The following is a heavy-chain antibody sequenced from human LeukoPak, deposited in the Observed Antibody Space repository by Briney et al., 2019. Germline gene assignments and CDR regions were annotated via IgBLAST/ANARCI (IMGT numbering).Heavy chain of an antibody. CDR1: GGSISSYY. D-gene: IGHD2-2*01. CDR3: ARIPKAYVVPAASGLVDY. V-gene: IGHV4-59*12. CDR2: IYYSGST. J-gene: IGHJ4*02. Sequence: SETLSLTCTVSGGSISSYYWSWIRQPPGKGLEWIGYIYYSGSTNYNPSLKSRVTISVDTSKNQFSLKLSSVTAADTAVYYCARIPKAYVVPAASGLVDYWGQGTLVTVSS.